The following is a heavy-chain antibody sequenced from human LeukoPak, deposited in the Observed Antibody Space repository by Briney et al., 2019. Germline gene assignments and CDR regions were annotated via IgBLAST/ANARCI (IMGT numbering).Heavy chain of an antibody. CDR1: GFTFSSYW. J-gene: IGHJ4*02. V-gene: IGHV3-7*01. D-gene: IGHD1-14*01. Sequence: PGGSLRLSCVASGFTFSSYWMSWVRQAPGKGLEWVANIKQDGSDKYYVDSVKGRFTISRDNAKNSLYLQMNSLRAEDTAVYYCARDRYLDYWGQGTLVTVSS. CDR2: IKQDGSDK. CDR3: ARDRYLDY.